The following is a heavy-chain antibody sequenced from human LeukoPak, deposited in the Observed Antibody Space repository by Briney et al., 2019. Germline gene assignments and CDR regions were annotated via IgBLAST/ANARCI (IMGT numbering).Heavy chain of an antibody. CDR1: GGSISSYY. J-gene: IGHJ3*02. V-gene: IGHV4-59*01. CDR3: ARGSKAARNDAFDI. D-gene: IGHD6-6*01. CDR2: ICYSGST. Sequence: SETLSLTCTVSGGSISSYYWSWIRQPPGKGLEWIGYICYSGSTNYNPSLKSRVTISVDTSENQFSLKLSSVTAADTAVYYCARGSKAARNDAFDIRGQGTMVTVSS.